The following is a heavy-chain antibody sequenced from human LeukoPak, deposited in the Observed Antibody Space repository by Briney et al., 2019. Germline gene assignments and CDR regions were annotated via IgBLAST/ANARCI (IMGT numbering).Heavy chain of an antibody. Sequence: SETLSLTCTVSGGSISSYYWSWIRQPPGKGLEWIGYIYYSGCTNCNPSLKTRVTISVDTSKNQFSLKLTSVTAADTAVYYCARFGEGHRWLYPFDYWGQGTLVTVSS. CDR3: ARFGEGHRWLYPFDY. V-gene: IGHV4-59*01. CDR2: IYYSGCT. J-gene: IGHJ4*02. CDR1: GGSISSYY. D-gene: IGHD3-16*01.